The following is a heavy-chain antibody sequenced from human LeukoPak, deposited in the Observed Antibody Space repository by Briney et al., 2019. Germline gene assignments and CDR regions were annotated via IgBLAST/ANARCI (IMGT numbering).Heavy chain of an antibody. Sequence: GGSLRLSCAASGFTFSAFAMTWVRQAPGKGLEWVSTITDDGYNTYSADSVKGRITFSRDNSKNTLSLQLRSLRAEDTAVYYCAIQPRGMATINDYWGQGTLVTVSS. CDR3: AIQPRGMATINDY. D-gene: IGHD5-24*01. CDR2: ITDDGYNT. J-gene: IGHJ4*02. CDR1: GFTFSAFA. V-gene: IGHV3-23*01.